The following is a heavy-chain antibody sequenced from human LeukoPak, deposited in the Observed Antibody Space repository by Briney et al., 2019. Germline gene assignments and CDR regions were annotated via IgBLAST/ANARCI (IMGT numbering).Heavy chain of an antibody. CDR1: GFTFDDYG. CDR3: AREDYGGYKHWYFDL. CDR2: INWNGGST. V-gene: IGHV3-20*04. Sequence: RSGGSLRLSCAASGFTFDDYGMSRVRQAPGKGLEWVSGINWNGGSTGYADSVKGRFTISRDNAKNSLYLQMNSLRAEDTALYYCAREDYGGYKHWYFDLWGRGTLVTVSS. D-gene: IGHD4-23*01. J-gene: IGHJ2*01.